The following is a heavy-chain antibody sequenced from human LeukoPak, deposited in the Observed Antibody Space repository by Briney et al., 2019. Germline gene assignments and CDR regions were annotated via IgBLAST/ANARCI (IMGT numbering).Heavy chain of an antibody. D-gene: IGHD6-13*01. CDR1: GYTFTSYD. V-gene: IGHV1-8*03. J-gene: IGHJ4*02. Sequence: ASVKVSCKASGYTFTSYDINWVRQATGQGLEWMGWMNPNSGNTGYAQKFQGRVTITRNTSISTAYMELSSLRSEDTAVYYCARGPYSSNEVPYYFDYWGQGTLVTVSS. CDR3: ARGPYSSNEVPYYFDY. CDR2: MNPNSGNT.